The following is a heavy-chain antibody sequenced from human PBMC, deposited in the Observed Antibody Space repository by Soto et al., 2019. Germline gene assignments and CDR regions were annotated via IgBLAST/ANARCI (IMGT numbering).Heavy chain of an antibody. CDR3: ARDLKEYCSDGKCNWLDP. D-gene: IGHD2-15*01. CDR2: ISYSGST. V-gene: IGHV4-59*01. Sequence: PSETLSLTCTVSGASINTYYWSWIRQPPGKGLEWIGYISYSGSTNYNPSLKSRVTISFDASKNEISLQVRSATAADAAVYYCARDLKEYCSDGKCNWLDPCGQGTLVTVSS. CDR1: GASINTYY. J-gene: IGHJ5*02.